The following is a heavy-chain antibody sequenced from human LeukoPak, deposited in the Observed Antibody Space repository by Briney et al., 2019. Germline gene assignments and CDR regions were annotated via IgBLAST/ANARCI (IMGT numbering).Heavy chain of an antibody. Sequence: SETLSLTCTVSGGSISSYYWSWIRQPPGKGLEWIGYIYYSGSTNYNPSLKSRVTISVDTSKNQFSLKLSSVTAADTAVYYCARDRPNYYGAEGLYYTRDGDYWGQGTLVTVSS. D-gene: IGHD3-10*01. CDR2: IYYSGST. J-gene: IGHJ4*02. CDR1: GGSISSYY. CDR3: ARDRPNYYGAEGLYYTRDGDY. V-gene: IGHV4-59*12.